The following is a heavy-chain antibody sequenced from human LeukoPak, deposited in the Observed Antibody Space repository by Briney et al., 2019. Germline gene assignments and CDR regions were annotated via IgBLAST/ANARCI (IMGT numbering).Heavy chain of an antibody. V-gene: IGHV4-4*02. Sequence: SETLSLTCAVSGGSISSSNSWSWVRQPPGKGLEWIGEIYHSGTANYNPSLKSRVTISVDKSKNQFSLKLSSVTAADTAVYYCARAPNWKHFDYWGQGTLVTVSS. CDR1: GGSISSSNS. D-gene: IGHD1-1*01. CDR3: ARAPNWKHFDY. CDR2: IYHSGTA. J-gene: IGHJ4*02.